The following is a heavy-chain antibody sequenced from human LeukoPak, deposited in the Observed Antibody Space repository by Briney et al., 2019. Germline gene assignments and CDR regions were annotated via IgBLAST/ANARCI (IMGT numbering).Heavy chain of an antibody. Sequence: SETLSLTCTVSGGSISSYYWSWIRQPPGKGLEWIGYIYYSGSTNYNPSLKSRVTISVDTSKNQFSLKLSSVTAADTAVYYCARHGTPWRTYYYDSSGYFGYYYGMDVWGQGTTVTVSS. CDR3: ARHGTPWRTYYYDSSGYFGYYYGMDV. CDR2: IYYSGST. D-gene: IGHD3-22*01. V-gene: IGHV4-59*08. CDR1: GGSISSYY. J-gene: IGHJ6*02.